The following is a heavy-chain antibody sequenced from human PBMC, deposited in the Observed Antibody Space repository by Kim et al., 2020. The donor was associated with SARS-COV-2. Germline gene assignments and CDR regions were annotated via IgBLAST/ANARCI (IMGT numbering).Heavy chain of an antibody. Sequence: GGSLRLSCTASGFTFGDYAMSWVRQAPGKGLEWVGFIRSKAYGGTTEYAASVKGRFTISRDDSKSIAYLQMNSLKTEDTAVYYCTRDPVWSGYPHFDYWGQGTLVTVSS. D-gene: IGHD3-3*01. CDR1: GFTFGDYA. J-gene: IGHJ4*02. V-gene: IGHV3-49*04. CDR2: IRSKAYGGTT. CDR3: TRDPVWSGYPHFDY.